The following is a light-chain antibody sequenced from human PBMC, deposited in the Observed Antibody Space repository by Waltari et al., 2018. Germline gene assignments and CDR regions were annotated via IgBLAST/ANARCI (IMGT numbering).Light chain of an antibody. CDR3: LQDYIYPWT. J-gene: IGKJ1*01. V-gene: IGKV1-6*01. Sequence: AIQMTQSPSSLSASVGDRVTITCRASQGIRNDLGWYQQKPGKAPNLLIYAASTYQSGVPSRFSGSGSGTDFTLTISSLQPEDFATYYCLQDYIYPWTFGQGTKVEI. CDR1: QGIRND. CDR2: AAS.